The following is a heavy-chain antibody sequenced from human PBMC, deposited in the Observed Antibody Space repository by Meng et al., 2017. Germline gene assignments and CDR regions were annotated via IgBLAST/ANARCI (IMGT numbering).Heavy chain of an antibody. D-gene: IGHD3-9*01. CDR1: GLSLRPRGVG. CDR2: IYCHDDK. J-gene: IGHJ4*02. CDR3: SHSRHNYDILTGYYALGSSYFDY. Sequence: SGATLVKTTPTLTLTCTFPGLSLRPRGVGVGWIRQPPGKALEWLALIYCHDDKRYSPSMKSRLTITKDTSKNQVVLTMTNMDPVNTATYYCSHSRHNYDILTGYYALGSSYFDYWGQGTLVTVSS. V-gene: IGHV2-5*01.